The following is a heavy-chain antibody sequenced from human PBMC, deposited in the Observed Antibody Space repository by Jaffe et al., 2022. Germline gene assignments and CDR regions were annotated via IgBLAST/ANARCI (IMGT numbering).Heavy chain of an antibody. D-gene: IGHD2-2*01. CDR2: ISGSGGST. CDR1: GFTFSSYA. Sequence: EVQLLESGGGLVQPGGSLRLSCAASGFTFSSYAMSWVRQAPGKGLEWVSAISGSGGSTYYADSVKGRFTISRDNSKNTLYLQMNSLRAEDTAVYYCAKIRFVVVPAAMGPFDYWGQGTLVTVSS. CDR3: AKIRFVVVPAAMGPFDY. V-gene: IGHV3-23*01. J-gene: IGHJ4*02.